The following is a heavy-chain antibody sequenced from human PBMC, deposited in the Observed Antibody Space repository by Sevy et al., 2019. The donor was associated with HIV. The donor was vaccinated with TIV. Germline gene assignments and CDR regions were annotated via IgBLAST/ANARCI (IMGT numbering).Heavy chain of an antibody. CDR2: IYYSGST. D-gene: IGHD3-22*01. J-gene: IGHJ3*02. V-gene: IGHV4-30-4*01. CDR3: ARGRTYYYDSSGPDAFHI. Sequence: SETLSLTCTVSGGSISSGDYYWSWIRQPPGKGLEWIGYIYYSGSTYYNPSLKSRVTISVDTSKNQFSLKLSSVTAADTAVYYCARGRTYYYDSSGPDAFHIWGQGTMVTVSS. CDR1: GGSISSGDYY.